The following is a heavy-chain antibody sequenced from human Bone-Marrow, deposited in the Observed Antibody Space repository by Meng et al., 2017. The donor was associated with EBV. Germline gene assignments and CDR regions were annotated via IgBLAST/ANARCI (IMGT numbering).Heavy chain of an antibody. CDR3: ARDADYGSGSYGVLIDY. Sequence: QGQLVQAGDEVKKPGASVKVSCKASGYTFTSYGISWVRQAPGQGLEWMGWISAYNAHTNYAQKLQGRVTMTTDTSTRTTYMELRSLRSDDTAVYYCARDADYGSGSYGVLIDYWGQGTLVTVSS. J-gene: IGHJ4*02. CDR1: GYTFTSYG. D-gene: IGHD3-10*01. CDR2: ISAYNAHT. V-gene: IGHV1-18*01.